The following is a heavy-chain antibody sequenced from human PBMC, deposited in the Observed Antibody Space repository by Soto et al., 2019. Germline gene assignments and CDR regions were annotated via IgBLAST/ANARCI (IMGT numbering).Heavy chain of an antibody. V-gene: IGHV4-30-4*01. CDR1: GGSISSGDYY. CDR3: ASWGITMVRGVINWFDP. CDR2: IYYSGST. Sequence: SETLSLTCTVSGGSISSGDYYWSWIRQPPGKGLEWIGYIYYSGSTYYNPSLKSRVTISVDTSKNQFSLKLSSVTAADTAVYYCASWGITMVRGVINWFDPWGQGTLVTVSS. D-gene: IGHD3-10*01. J-gene: IGHJ5*02.